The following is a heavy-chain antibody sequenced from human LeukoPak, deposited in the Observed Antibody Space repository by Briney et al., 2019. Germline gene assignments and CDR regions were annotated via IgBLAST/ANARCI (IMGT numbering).Heavy chain of an antibody. V-gene: IGHV1-69*13. Sequence: SVKVSCKASGRTFRSYAISWVRQAPGQGLEWMGGIIPIFGTANYAQKFQGRVTITADESTSTAYMELSSLRSEDTAVYYCARWGSSGYPYYFDYWGQGTLVTVSS. CDR1: GRTFRSYA. CDR2: IIPIFGTA. CDR3: ARWGSSGYPYYFDY. J-gene: IGHJ4*02. D-gene: IGHD3-22*01.